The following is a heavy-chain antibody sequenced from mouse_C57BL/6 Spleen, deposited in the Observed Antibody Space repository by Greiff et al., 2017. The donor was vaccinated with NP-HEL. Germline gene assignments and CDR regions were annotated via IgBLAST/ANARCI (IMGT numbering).Heavy chain of an antibody. CDR3: SYYSPQYYAMDY. V-gene: IGHV1-59*01. D-gene: IGHD2-12*01. CDR1: GYTFTSYW. J-gene: IGHJ4*01. Sequence: QVQLQQPGAELVRPGTSVKLSCKASGYTFTSYWMHWVKQRPGQGLEWIGVIDPSDSYTNYNQKFKGKAKLTVDTSSRTAYMQLSSLTSEDSAVYYCSYYSPQYYAMDYWGQGTSVTVSS. CDR2: IDPSDSYT.